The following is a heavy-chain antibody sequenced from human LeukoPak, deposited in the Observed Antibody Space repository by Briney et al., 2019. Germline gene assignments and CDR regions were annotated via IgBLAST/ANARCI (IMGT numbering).Heavy chain of an antibody. CDR2: INPSGGST. CDR1: GYTFTSYY. Sequence: ASVKVSCKASGYTFTSYYMHWVRQAPGQGLEWMGIINPSGGSTSYAQKFQGRVTMTRDMSTSTVYMELSSLRSEDTAVYYCARRGSSRLSPMDVWGKGTTVTISS. D-gene: IGHD3-10*01. CDR3: ARRGSSRLSPMDV. J-gene: IGHJ6*03. V-gene: IGHV1-46*01.